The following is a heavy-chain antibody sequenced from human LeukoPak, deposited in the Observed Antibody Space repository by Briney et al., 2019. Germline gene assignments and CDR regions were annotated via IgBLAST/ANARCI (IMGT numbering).Heavy chain of an antibody. D-gene: IGHD3-10*01. CDR2: IKSKTDGGTT. V-gene: IGHV3-15*01. CDR1: GFTFSNAW. CDR3: TTDGWRITRVRGAQRGDY. Sequence: GGSLRLSCAASGFTFSNAWMSWVRQAPGKGLEWVGRIKSKTDGGTTDYAAPVKGRFTISRDDSKNTLYLQMNSLKTEDTAVYYCTTDGWRITRVRGAQRGDYWARGTLVTVSS. J-gene: IGHJ4*02.